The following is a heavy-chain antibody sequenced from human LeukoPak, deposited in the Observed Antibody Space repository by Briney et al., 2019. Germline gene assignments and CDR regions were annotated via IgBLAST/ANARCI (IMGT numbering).Heavy chain of an antibody. Sequence: GGSLRLSCAASGFTFSIHGMNWVRQAPGKGLEWVSYIINSGGTIYYADSVQGRFTISRDNAKNSLCLQMNSLRAEDTAVYYCARGRPASGYPPYYFDYWGQGTLVTVSS. V-gene: IGHV3-48*04. CDR2: IINSGGTI. J-gene: IGHJ4*02. CDR3: ARGRPASGYPPYYFDY. CDR1: GFTFSIHG. D-gene: IGHD3-22*01.